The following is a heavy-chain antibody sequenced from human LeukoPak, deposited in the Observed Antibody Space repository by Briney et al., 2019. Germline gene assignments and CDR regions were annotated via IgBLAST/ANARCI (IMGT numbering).Heavy chain of an antibody. D-gene: IGHD4-17*01. CDR2: IDPSDSYT. Sequence: HGESLKISCKGSGYSFTSYWITWVRQMPGKGLEWMGRIDPSDSYTNYSPSFQGHVTISADKSISTAYLQWSGLKASDTAMYYCATVTTIYYYYGMDVWGQGTTVTVSS. CDR1: GYSFTSYW. CDR3: ATVTTIYYYYGMDV. V-gene: IGHV5-10-1*01. J-gene: IGHJ6*02.